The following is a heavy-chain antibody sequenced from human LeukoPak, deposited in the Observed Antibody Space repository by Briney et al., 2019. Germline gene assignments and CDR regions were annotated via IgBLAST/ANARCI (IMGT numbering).Heavy chain of an antibody. CDR3: TRHRYGDSGGDLDY. CDR1: GFTFSNLW. V-gene: IGHV3-15*01. Sequence: GGSLTLSCAASGFTFSNLWMSGVRPATGKGLEWVGRLKNKTDGGTTDYAAPVKGRFTISRDDSKNTLYLQMNSLKTEDTAVYYCTRHRYGDSGGDLDYWGQGTLVTVSS. CDR2: LKNKTDGGTT. J-gene: IGHJ4*02. D-gene: IGHD2-21*02.